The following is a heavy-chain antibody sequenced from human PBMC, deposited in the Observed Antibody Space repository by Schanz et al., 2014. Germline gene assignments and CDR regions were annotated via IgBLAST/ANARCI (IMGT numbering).Heavy chain of an antibody. J-gene: IGHJ6*02. Sequence: QVQLVESGGGVVQPGGSLRLSCAASGFSFSTYAMHWVRQAPGKGLEWVAVISYETSNKYYVDSVKGRFTISRDNSKNTLYLQMNSLRAEDTAVYYCARDREDVVVPGHYYYYNGMDVWGQGTTVTVSS. CDR3: ARDREDVVVPGHYYYYNGMDV. CDR2: ISYETSNK. V-gene: IGHV3-30*04. CDR1: GFSFSTYA. D-gene: IGHD2-2*01.